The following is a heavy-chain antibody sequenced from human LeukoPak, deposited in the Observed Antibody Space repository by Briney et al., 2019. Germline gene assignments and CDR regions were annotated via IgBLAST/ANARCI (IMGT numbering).Heavy chain of an antibody. J-gene: IGHJ6*03. Sequence: SGGTLRLSCAASGFTFSSYGMSWVRQAPGKGLEWVSAISGSADRTYYADSVRGRFTISRDNSKNTLYLQMNSLRAEDTAVYYCAKSGKLTGYYYYYYMDVWGKGTTVTISS. D-gene: IGHD3-9*01. V-gene: IGHV3-23*01. CDR1: GFTFSSYG. CDR2: ISGSADRT. CDR3: AKSGKLTGYYYYYYMDV.